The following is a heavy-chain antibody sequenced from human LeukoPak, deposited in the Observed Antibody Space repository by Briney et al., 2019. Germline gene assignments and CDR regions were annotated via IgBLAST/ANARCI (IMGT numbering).Heavy chain of an antibody. D-gene: IGHD7-27*01. CDR3: ARGFRGDNFDY. J-gene: IGHJ4*02. Sequence: SETLSLTCTVSGYSISSGYYWGWIRQPPGKGLERIGSIYHSGSTYYNPSLKSRVTISVDTSKNQFSLKLGSVTAADTAVYFCARGFRGDNFDYWGQGTLVTVSS. CDR1: GYSISSGYY. CDR2: IYHSGST. V-gene: IGHV4-38-2*02.